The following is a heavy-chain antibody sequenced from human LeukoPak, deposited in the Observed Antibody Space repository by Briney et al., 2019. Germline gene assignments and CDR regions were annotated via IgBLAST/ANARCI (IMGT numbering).Heavy chain of an antibody. D-gene: IGHD5-24*01. V-gene: IGHV1-46*01. J-gene: IGHJ4*02. CDR3: ARWEKEMATNVGFDY. Sequence: ALVKVSCKASGYTFTGYYMHWVRQAPGQGLEWMGIINPSGGSTSYAQKFQGRVTMTRDTSTSTVYMELSSLRSEDTAVYYCARWEKEMATNVGFDYWGQGTLATVSS. CDR2: INPSGGST. CDR1: GYTFTGYY.